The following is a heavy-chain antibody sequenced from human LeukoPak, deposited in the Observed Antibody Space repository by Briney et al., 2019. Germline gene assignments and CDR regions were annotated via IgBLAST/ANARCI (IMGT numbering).Heavy chain of an antibody. CDR3: ARVREGGFVWGSYRSSFYTDY. Sequence: NPSQTLSLTCTVSGDSISSGIHYWNWIRQPAGKGLEWIGRIYTSGSTNYNPSLKSRVTISLDTSKNQFSLKLSSVTAADTAVYYCARVREGGFVWGSYRSSFYTDYWGQGTLVTVSS. CDR2: IYTSGST. J-gene: IGHJ4*02. D-gene: IGHD3-16*02. V-gene: IGHV4-61*02. CDR1: GDSISSGIHY.